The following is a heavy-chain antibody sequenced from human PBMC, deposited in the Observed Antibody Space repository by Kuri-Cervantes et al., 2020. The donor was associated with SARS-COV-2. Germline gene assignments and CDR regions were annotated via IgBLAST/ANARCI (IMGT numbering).Heavy chain of an antibody. CDR2: ISYDGSNK. D-gene: IGHD5-18*01. Sequence: LSLTCAASGFTFSSYGMHWVRQAPGKGLEWVAVISYDGSNKNYADSVKGRFTISRDNSKNTLYLQMNSLRAEDTAVYYCAKERTSRYSYGWDYYYYGMDVWGQGTTVTVSS. J-gene: IGHJ6*01. CDR3: AKERTSRYSYGWDYYYYGMDV. V-gene: IGHV3-30*18. CDR1: GFTFSSYG.